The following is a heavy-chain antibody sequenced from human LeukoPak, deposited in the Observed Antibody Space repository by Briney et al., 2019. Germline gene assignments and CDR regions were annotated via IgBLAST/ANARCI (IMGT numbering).Heavy chain of an antibody. CDR3: ARTYYDILTCYYQFDF. CDR2: IYYSGST. J-gene: IGHJ4*02. D-gene: IGHD3-9*01. CDR1: GGSISSHY. Sequence: PSGTLSLTCTVSGGSISSHYWSWIRQPPGKGVEWIGYIYYSGSTNYNPSLKSRVTISVDTSKNQFSLKLSSVTAEDTAVYYCARTYYDILTCYYQFDFWGQGTLVTVSS. V-gene: IGHV4-59*11.